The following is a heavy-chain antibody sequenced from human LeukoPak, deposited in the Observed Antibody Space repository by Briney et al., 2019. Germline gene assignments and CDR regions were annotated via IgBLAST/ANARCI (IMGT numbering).Heavy chain of an antibody. Sequence: GGSLRLSCAASGFTFSSYSVNWVRQAPGKGLEWVSYISSSSSTIYYADSVKGRFTISRDNAKNSLYLQMNSLRAEDTAVYYCAKVPYSSSWDPNFDYWGQGTLVTVSS. J-gene: IGHJ4*02. D-gene: IGHD6-13*01. CDR3: AKVPYSSSWDPNFDY. CDR1: GFTFSSYS. V-gene: IGHV3-48*01. CDR2: ISSSSSTI.